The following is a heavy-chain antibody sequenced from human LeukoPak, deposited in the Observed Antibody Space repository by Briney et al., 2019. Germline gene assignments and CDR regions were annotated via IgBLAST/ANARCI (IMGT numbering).Heavy chain of an antibody. Sequence: SQTLSLTCTVSGGSISNATYYWSWIRQPAGKGLEWIGRLYTSGNTNYNPSLQSRVTISVDTSKNQFSLKLSSVTAADTAVYYCARVGGSGSYSYYYYYMDVWGKGTTVTISS. CDR1: GGSISNATYY. J-gene: IGHJ6*03. CDR3: ARVGGSGSYSYYYYYMDV. D-gene: IGHD3-10*01. CDR2: LYTSGNT. V-gene: IGHV4-61*02.